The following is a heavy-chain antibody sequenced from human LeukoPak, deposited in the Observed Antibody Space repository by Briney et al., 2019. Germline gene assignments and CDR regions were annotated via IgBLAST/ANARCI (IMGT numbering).Heavy chain of an antibody. J-gene: IGHJ6*02. Sequence: GRSLRLSCAASGFTLSSYGMHWVRQAPGKGLEWVAVISYDGSNKYYADSVKGRFTISRDNSKNTLYLQMNSLRAEDTAVYYCAKDRHCSGGSCYPGPYYYGMDVWGQGTTVTVSS. V-gene: IGHV3-30*18. D-gene: IGHD2-15*01. CDR1: GFTLSSYG. CDR2: ISYDGSNK. CDR3: AKDRHCSGGSCYPGPYYYGMDV.